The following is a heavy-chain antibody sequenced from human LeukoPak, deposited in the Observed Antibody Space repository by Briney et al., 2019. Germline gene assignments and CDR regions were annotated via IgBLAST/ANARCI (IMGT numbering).Heavy chain of an antibody. Sequence: ASVKVSCKASGYTFTSYGISWVRQGPGQGLEWMGWISAYNGNTNYAQKLQGRVSMTTDTSTSTAYMELRSLRSDDTAVYYCARDRGDRLYDILTGYWGYYYGMDVWGQGTTVTVSS. CDR1: GYTFTSYG. V-gene: IGHV1-18*01. J-gene: IGHJ6*02. D-gene: IGHD3-9*01. CDR2: ISAYNGNT. CDR3: ARDRGDRLYDILTGYWGYYYGMDV.